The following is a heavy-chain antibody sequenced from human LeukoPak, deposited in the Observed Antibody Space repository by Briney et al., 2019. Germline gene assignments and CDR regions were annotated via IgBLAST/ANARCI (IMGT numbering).Heavy chain of an antibody. V-gene: IGHV3-21*01. CDR1: GFTFSNYN. J-gene: IGHJ4*02. CDR3: AKPGIAAAGKRGYFDT. CDR2: ISRSSSYI. Sequence: GGSLRLSCAASGFTFSNYNMNWVRQAPGKGLEWVSSISRSSSYIYYADSVKGRFAISRDTSKNTLYLQMNSLTPDDTAVYSCAKPGIAAAGKRGYFDTWGQGALVTVSS. D-gene: IGHD6-13*01.